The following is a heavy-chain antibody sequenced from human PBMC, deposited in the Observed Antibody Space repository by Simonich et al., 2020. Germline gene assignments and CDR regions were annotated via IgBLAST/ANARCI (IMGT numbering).Heavy chain of an antibody. CDR2: INNSGST. D-gene: IGHD1-1*01. V-gene: IGHV4-34*01. J-gene: IGHJ2*01. CDR1: GGSFSGYY. CDR3: ARRANWNWYFDL. Sequence: QVQLQQWGAGLLKPSETLSLTCAVYGGSFSGYYWSGIRQPPGKGLEWIGEINNSGSTNYNPSLKSRVTISVDTSKNQFSLKLSSVTASDTAVYYCARRANWNWYFDLWGRGTLVTVSS.